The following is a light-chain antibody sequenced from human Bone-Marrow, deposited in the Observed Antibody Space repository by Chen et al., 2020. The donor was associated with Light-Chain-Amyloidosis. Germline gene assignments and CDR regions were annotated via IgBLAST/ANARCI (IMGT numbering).Light chain of an antibody. CDR2: SVD. CDR3: NSYTTSSTV. J-gene: IGLJ3*02. V-gene: IGLV1-44*01. CDR1: SSNLGRNT. Sequence: QSGLAQPPSASGTPGQRVTISCSGSSSNLGRNTANWYQQLPGTGPKLLIYSVDQRASGVPDRCSGSKSGNTASLTISGLQTEDEADYACNSYTTSSTVFGGGTKLTVL.